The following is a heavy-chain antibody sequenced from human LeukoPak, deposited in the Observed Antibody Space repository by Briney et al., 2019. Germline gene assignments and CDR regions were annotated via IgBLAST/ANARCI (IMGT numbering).Heavy chain of an antibody. CDR3: ARFSRITRGDWGDAFDI. CDR2: INDGGST. D-gene: IGHD2-21*02. CDR1: GGSFSDYF. J-gene: IGHJ3*02. Sequence: SETLSLTCTVYGGSFSDYFWSWIRQPPGKGLEWIGEINDGGSTNYNPSLMSRVTVSMDRSKRQFSPMMKPVTAADTAVYYCARFSRITRGDWGDAFDIWGQGTTVTVSS. V-gene: IGHV4-34*01.